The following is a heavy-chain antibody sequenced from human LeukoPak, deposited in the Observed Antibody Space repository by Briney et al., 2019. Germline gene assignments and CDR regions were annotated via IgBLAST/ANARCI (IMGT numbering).Heavy chain of an antibody. CDR1: GFTFSSYE. V-gene: IGHV3-48*03. CDR3: ARGNYDGSVYSNYFEP. J-gene: IGHJ5*02. Sequence: GGSLRLSCGASGFTFSSYEMNWVRQAPGKGLEWVSYISNIDDTKYYADSVKGRFTISRDNAKNSVYLQMNSLRAEDTALYYCARGNYDGSVYSNYFEPWGQGTLVTLSS. D-gene: IGHD3-22*01. CDR2: ISNIDDTK.